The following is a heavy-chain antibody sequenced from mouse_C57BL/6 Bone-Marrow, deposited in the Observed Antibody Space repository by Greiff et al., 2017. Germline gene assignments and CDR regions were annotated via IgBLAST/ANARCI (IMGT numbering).Heavy chain of an antibody. CDR3: TRKGGYYGSSYYFDY. CDR1: GYTFTDYE. V-gene: IGHV1-15*01. D-gene: IGHD1-1*01. J-gene: IGHJ2*01. Sequence: LQESGAELVRPGASVTLSCKASGYTFTDYEMHWVKQTPVHGLEWIGAIDPETGGTAYNQKFKGKAILTADKSSSTAYMELRSLTSEDSAVYYCTRKGGYYGSSYYFDYWGQGTTLTVSS. CDR2: IDPETGGT.